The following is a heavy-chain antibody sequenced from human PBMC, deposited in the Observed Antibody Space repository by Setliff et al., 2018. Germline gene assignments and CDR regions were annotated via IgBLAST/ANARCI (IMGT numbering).Heavy chain of an antibody. CDR2: INAGNGNT. V-gene: IGHV1-3*03. Sequence: GASVKVSCKASGYTFTSYAIHWVRQAPGQRLEWMGWINAGNGNTKYSQEFQDRVTITRDTSASTAYMELSSLTSEDTAVYYCARGFASFLEWLRPGYNWFDPWGQGTPVTVSS. CDR1: GYTFTSYA. D-gene: IGHD3-3*01. J-gene: IGHJ5*02. CDR3: ARGFASFLEWLRPGYNWFDP.